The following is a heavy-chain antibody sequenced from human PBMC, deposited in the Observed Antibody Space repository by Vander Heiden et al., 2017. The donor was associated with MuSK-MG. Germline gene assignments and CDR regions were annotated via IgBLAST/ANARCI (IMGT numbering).Heavy chain of an antibody. D-gene: IGHD6-13*01. CDR2: SGVSGNT. Sequence: VQLLESGGGLVQPVGSLRLPCAASAFTSSRYAISWLRQAAGKGLKWVSTSGVSGNTYYADSVKGRFTISRDNSKNTLYLQINSLTAEDTAIYYCAKRTTSGTLYFFDYWGQGTLVTVSS. V-gene: IGHV3-23*01. J-gene: IGHJ4*02. CDR3: AKRTTSGTLYFFDY. CDR1: AFTSSRYA.